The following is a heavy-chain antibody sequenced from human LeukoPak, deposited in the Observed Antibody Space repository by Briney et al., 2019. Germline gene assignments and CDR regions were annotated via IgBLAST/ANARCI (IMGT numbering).Heavy chain of an antibody. CDR2: IRSTGSST. D-gene: IGHD3-3*01. CDR1: GFTFRDYY. J-gene: IGHJ5*02. CDR3: ARVYYASWSGQPLSQHWLDP. V-gene: IGHV3-11*04. Sequence: NPGGSLRLSCTASGFTFRDYYVTWIRQAPGKGLEWVSYIRSTGSSTAYADSVKGGFAISRDNAKNSLYLQMNGLRVEDTAVYYCARVYYASWSGQPLSQHWLDPWGQGTLVTVSS.